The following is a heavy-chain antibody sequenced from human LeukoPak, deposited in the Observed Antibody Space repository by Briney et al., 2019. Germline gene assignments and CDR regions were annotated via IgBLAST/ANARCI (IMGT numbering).Heavy chain of an antibody. D-gene: IGHD6-19*01. Sequence: SQTLPLTCAISGDSVSSINGAWNWIRQSPSRGLEWLGRTYYRSKWYDEYAESMRGRITISPDTSMNQYSLHVLSVTPEDTAVYYCARDLGNTGWYTFDYWGQGILVTVSS. CDR2: TYYRSKWYD. CDR1: GDSVSSINGA. J-gene: IGHJ4*02. CDR3: ARDLGNTGWYTFDY. V-gene: IGHV6-1*01.